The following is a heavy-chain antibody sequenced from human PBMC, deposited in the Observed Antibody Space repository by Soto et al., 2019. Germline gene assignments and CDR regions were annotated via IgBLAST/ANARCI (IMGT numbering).Heavy chain of an antibody. CDR2: IIPMFETV. D-gene: IGHD2-15*01. CDR3: ARGLRTGNYGMDV. V-gene: IGHV1-69*13. Sequence: AASVNVSCKASGGTFDNYAVSWVRQAPGQGLEWMGGIIPMFETVNYAQRFQGRLTIAADESTSTAYMELTSLTSADTAIYFCARGLRTGNYGMDVWGQGTTVTVSS. J-gene: IGHJ6*02. CDR1: GGTFDNYA.